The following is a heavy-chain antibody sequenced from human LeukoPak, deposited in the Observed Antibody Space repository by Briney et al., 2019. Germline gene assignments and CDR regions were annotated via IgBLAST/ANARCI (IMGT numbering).Heavy chain of an antibody. CDR1: GGSISSYY. Sequence: SETLSLTCTVSGGSISSYYWSWIRQPPGKGLEWIGRIYTSGTTNYNPSLKSRVIMSVDKSQSQVSLRLTSVTAADTAVYYCARSGVTTPGHFDSWGQGTLVTVSS. D-gene: IGHD4-17*01. CDR3: ARSGVTTPGHFDS. V-gene: IGHV4-4*07. J-gene: IGHJ4*02. CDR2: IYTSGTT.